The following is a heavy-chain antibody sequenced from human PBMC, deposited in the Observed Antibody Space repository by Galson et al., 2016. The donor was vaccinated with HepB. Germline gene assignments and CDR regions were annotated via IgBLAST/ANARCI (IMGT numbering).Heavy chain of an antibody. CDR1: GGSISSSSYY. CDR2: IYYSGST. J-gene: IGHJ3*02. V-gene: IGHV4-39*01. CDR3: ASHCGGDCYNNLADAFDI. Sequence: SETLSLTCTVSGGSISSSSYYWGWIRQPPGKGLEWIGNIYYSGSTYYKPSLKSRVTISVDTSKNQFSLRLSSVTAGDTAVYFLASHCGGDCYNNLADAFDIWGRGTMVTVSS. D-gene: IGHD2-21*01.